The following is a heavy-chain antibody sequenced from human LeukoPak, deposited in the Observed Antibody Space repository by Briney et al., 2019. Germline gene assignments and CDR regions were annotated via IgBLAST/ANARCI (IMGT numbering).Heavy chain of an antibody. CDR2: IYPGDSDT. J-gene: IGHJ6*02. V-gene: IGHV5-51*01. CDR3: APSGTDISNYYGMDV. CDR1: GYSFTSYW. D-gene: IGHD3-10*01. Sequence: GESLQISCKGSGYSFTSYWIGWVRQMPGKGLEWMGIIYPGDSDTRYSPSFQGQVTISADKSISTAYLQWSSLKASDTAMYYCAPSGTDISNYYGMDVWGQGTTVTVSS.